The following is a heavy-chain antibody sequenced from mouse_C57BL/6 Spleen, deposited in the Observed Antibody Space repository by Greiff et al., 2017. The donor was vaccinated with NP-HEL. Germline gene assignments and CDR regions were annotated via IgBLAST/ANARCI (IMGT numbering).Heavy chain of an antibody. CDR2: LSDGGSYT. CDR1: GFTFSSYS. V-gene: IGHV5-4*01. CDR3: ARDTLNWYAMDY. J-gene: IGHJ4*01. Sequence: EVQVVESGGGLVKPGGSLKLSCAASGFTFSSYSMSWVSQTPEQRLEWVATLSDGGSYTYSPDNVKGRFTISKDNAKNNQYLQRSHLKSEDTAMYYCARDTLNWYAMDYWGQGTSVTVSS. D-gene: IGHD4-1*02.